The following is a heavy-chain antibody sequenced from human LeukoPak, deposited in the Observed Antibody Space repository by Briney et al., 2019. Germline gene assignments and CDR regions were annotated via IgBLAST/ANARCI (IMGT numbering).Heavy chain of an antibody. CDR3: ARFSSGCSTASCHLAY. V-gene: IGHV4-59*11. CDR2: IYYTGTT. J-gene: IGHJ4*02. CDR1: GGSLSSHY. D-gene: IGHD1-26*01. Sequence: PSETLSLTCTVSGGSLSSHYWSWIRQPPGKGLELIGHIYYTGTTFYNPSLNSRVTISLDTSRNQLSLRLTSVTAADTAVYYCARFSSGCSTASCHLAYWGQGTLVTVSS.